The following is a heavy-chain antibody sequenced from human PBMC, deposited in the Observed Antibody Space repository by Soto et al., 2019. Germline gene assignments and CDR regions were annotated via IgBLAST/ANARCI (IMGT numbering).Heavy chain of an antibody. Sequence: GGSLRLSCAASGVTFSSYSMNWVRQAPGKGLEWVSSISSSSSYIYYADSVKGRFTISRDNAKNSLYLQMNSLRAEDTAVYYCAREICSGGSCYSRYYYMAVWGKGTTVTVSS. D-gene: IGHD2-15*01. J-gene: IGHJ6*03. CDR2: ISSSSSYI. CDR1: GVTFSSYS. V-gene: IGHV3-21*01. CDR3: AREICSGGSCYSRYYYMAV.